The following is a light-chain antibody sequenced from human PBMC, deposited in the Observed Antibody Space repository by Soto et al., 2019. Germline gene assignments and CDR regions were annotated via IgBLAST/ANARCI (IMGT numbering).Light chain of an antibody. CDR3: HQSYSAPPHT. J-gene: IGKJ4*01. CDR1: QTISSY. V-gene: IGKV1-39*01. CDR2: AAS. Sequence: DIQMTQSPSSLSASVGDRVTITCRASQTISSYLNWYQQKPGKAPKLLISAASSLQSGVPSRFGGSGSGTDFTLTISSLQTEDFATYYCHQSYSAPPHTFGGGTKVEIK.